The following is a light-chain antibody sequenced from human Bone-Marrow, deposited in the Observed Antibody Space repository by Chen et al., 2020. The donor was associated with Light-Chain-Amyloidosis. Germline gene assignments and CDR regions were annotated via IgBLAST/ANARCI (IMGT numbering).Light chain of an antibody. V-gene: IGLV3-25*03. CDR3: QSADSSGTYEVI. J-gene: IGLJ2*01. CDR1: HLPTKY. CDR2: RDT. Sequence: SYELTHPPSVSEPTGQTARSTCSRDHLPTKYSYWYQQKPGQAPVLVIHRDTERPSVISGRFSGSSSGTTATLTISGVQAEDEVDDHFQSADSSGTYEVIFGGGTKLTVL.